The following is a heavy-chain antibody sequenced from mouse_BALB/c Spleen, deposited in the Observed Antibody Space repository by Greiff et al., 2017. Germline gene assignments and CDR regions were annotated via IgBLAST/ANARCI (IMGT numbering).Heavy chain of an antibody. J-gene: IGHJ4*01. CDR2: IWSGGST. Sequence: VQRVESGPGLVQPSQSLSITCTVSGFSLTSYGVHWVRQSPGKGLEWLGVIWSGGSTDYNAAFISRLSISKDNSKSQVFFKMNSLQANDTAIYYCARMDDYYYAMDYWGQGTSVTVSS. V-gene: IGHV2-2*02. CDR3: ARMDDYYYAMDY. CDR1: GFSLTSYG. D-gene: IGHD2-13*01.